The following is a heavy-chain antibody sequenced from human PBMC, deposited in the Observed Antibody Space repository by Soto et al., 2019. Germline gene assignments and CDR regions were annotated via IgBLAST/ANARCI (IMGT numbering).Heavy chain of an antibody. CDR2: MNPINGAT. D-gene: IGHD6-13*01. CDR3: GRGPSPRAPAGGTPYYYAMDV. CDR1: GYNFTAYD. V-gene: IGHV1-8*02. J-gene: IGHJ6*02. Sequence: ASVKVSCKTSGYNFTAYDINWVRQASGQGLEWMGWMNPINGATGSARRFQGRVSMTRNTATGTAYLELTSLRSDDTGVYYCGRGPSPRAPAGGTPYYYAMDVWGQGTTVTVSS.